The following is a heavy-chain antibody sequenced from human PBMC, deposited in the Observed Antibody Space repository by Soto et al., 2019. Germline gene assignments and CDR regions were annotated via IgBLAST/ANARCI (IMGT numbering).Heavy chain of an antibody. D-gene: IGHD5-18*01. V-gene: IGHV3-23*01. CDR2: ISGSGGHV. Sequence: SLRLSCVASGFSFSSHSVTWVRQAPGKGPEWVSTISGSGGHVYYVDSVKGRFTISRDNSKNTLYLQMNSLGAEDTALYYCVKSHLGAMAPFDYWGQGTLVTVSS. J-gene: IGHJ4*02. CDR3: VKSHLGAMAPFDY. CDR1: GFSFSSHS.